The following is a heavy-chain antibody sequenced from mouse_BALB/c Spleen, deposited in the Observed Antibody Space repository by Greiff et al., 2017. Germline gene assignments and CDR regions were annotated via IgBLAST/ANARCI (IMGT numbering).Heavy chain of an antibody. Sequence: QVQLQQSGPGLVQPSQTLSITCTVPGFSLTSNGVPWVRQSPGKGQEWRGGLWSGGSTDYNAAFIARLSISKDNSKSQVFFKMNSLQTDDTAMYYCARGGGQAMDYWGQGTSVTVSS. CDR2: LWSGGST. J-gene: IGHJ4*01. CDR1: GFSLTSNG. CDR3: ARGGGQAMDY. V-gene: IGHV2-4-1*01.